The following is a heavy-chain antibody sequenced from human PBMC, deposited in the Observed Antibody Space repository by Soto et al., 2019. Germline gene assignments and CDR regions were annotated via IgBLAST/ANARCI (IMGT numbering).Heavy chain of an antibody. CDR1: GGSFSGYY. CDR3: ARGPVKPYYYYYGMDV. Sequence: SETLSLTCSVYGGSFSGYYWGWIRQPPGKGLEWIGEINHSGSTNYNPSLKSRVTISVDTSKNQFSLKLSSVTAADTAVYYCARGPVKPYYYYYGMDVWGQLTTVTVS. J-gene: IGHJ6*02. D-gene: IGHD6-19*01. V-gene: IGHV4-34*01. CDR2: INHSGST.